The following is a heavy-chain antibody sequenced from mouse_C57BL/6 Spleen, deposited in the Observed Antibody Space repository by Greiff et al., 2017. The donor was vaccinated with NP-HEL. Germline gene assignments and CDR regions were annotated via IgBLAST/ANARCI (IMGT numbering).Heavy chain of an antibody. V-gene: IGHV5-17*01. D-gene: IGHD6-1*01. CDR3: ARGLAPEGYDYAMDY. CDR2: ISSGSSTI. J-gene: IGHJ4*01. Sequence: EVQGVESGGGLVKPGGSLKLSCAASGFTFSDYGMHWVRQAPEKGLEWVAYISSGSSTIYYADTVKGRCTISRENAKNTLFMQMTSLRSEDTAMYYCARGLAPEGYDYAMDYWGQGTSVTVSS. CDR1: GFTFSDYG.